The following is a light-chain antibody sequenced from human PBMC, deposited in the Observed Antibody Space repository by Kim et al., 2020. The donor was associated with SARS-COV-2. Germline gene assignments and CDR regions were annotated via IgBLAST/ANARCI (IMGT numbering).Light chain of an antibody. CDR3: QQYNNWPLS. CDR2: GAS. J-gene: IGKJ4*01. V-gene: IGKV3D-15*01. Sequence: EIVMTQSPATLSVSPGERATLSCRASQSVNSNLAWYQQKPGQAPRLLIYGASIRATGIPARFSGSGSGTEFTLTISSLQSEDFAAYYCQQYNNWPLSFGGGTKVEIK. CDR1: QSVNSN.